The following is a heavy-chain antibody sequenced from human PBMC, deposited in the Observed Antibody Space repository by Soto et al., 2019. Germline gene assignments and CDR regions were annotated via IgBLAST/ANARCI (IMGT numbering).Heavy chain of an antibody. CDR2: IYYIVST. Sequence: PSSTLSLTCTVSGGSISSSSHYWGWIRQPPGKGLEWIGTIYYIVSTYHNPSLKSRVSLSVDTSRNQFSLKLSSVTAADTAVYYCARRSSSGWILDYWGQGTLVTVSS. CDR3: ARRSSSGWILDY. J-gene: IGHJ4*02. V-gene: IGHV4-39*01. D-gene: IGHD6-19*01. CDR1: GGSISSSSHY.